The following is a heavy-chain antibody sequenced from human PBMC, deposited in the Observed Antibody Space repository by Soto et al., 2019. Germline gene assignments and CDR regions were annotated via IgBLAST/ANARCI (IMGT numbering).Heavy chain of an antibody. D-gene: IGHD3-22*01. CDR2: ISYDGSNK. J-gene: IGHJ4*02. Sequence: GGSLRLSCAASGFPFSNYSIHWVRQAPGKGLEWVAVISYDGSNKYYADSVKGRFTISRDNSKNTLFLQMNSLRAEDTAVYYCASGPYYDSSGYYYEDPPPHYWGQGTLVTVSS. CDR1: GFPFSNYS. CDR3: ASGPYYDSSGYYYEDPPPHY. V-gene: IGHV3-30-3*01.